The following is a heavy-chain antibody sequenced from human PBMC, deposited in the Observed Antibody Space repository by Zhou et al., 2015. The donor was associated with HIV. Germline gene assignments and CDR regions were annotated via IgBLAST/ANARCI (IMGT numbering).Heavy chain of an antibody. V-gene: IGHV3-9*01. CDR3: AKGVTSTSYSFDY. D-gene: IGHD2/OR15-2a*01. Sequence: VQMVQSGGGVAQPGRSLRLSCVASGFTFDDHAMHWLRQVPGKGLEWISAIRWNSINIGYADSVKGRFTVSRDNAKNTLYLQMNSLRPEDTAFYYCAKGVTSTSYSFDYWGQRTLVIVSS. J-gene: IGHJ4*02. CDR2: IRWNSINI. CDR1: GFTFDDHA.